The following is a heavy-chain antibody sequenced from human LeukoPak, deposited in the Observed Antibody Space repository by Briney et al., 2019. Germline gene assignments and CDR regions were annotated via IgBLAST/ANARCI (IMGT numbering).Heavy chain of an antibody. CDR1: GGTFSSYA. CDR2: IIPIFGTA. V-gene: IGHV1-69*05. D-gene: IGHD4-17*01. J-gene: IGHJ3*02. Sequence: SVKVSCKASGGTFSSYAISWVRQAPGQGLEWMGRIIPIFGTANYAQKFQGRVTITTDESTSTAYMELSSLRSEDTAVYYCARGSGDLYGDYAFDIWGQGTMVTVSS. CDR3: ARGSGDLYGDYAFDI.